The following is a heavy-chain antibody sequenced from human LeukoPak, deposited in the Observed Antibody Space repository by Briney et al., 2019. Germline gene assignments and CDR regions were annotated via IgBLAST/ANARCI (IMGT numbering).Heavy chain of an antibody. Sequence: GGSLRLSCAASGFIFSNYGMHWVRQAPGKGLEWVAFILYDGSNKCYADSVKGRFTIPRDNSNNTVYLQMNSLRAEDTAVYYCAKISASAAGDYYYYMDVWGRGTTVTVSS. CDR2: ILYDGSNK. D-gene: IGHD6-13*01. CDR3: AKISASAAGDYYYYMDV. J-gene: IGHJ6*03. CDR1: GFIFSNYG. V-gene: IGHV3-30*02.